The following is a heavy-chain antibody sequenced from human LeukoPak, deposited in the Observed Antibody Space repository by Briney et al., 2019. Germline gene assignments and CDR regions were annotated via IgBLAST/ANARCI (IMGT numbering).Heavy chain of an antibody. Sequence: ASVKVSCKASGYTFTSYGISWVRQAPGQGLEWMGWISAYNGNTNYAQKLQGRVTMTTDTSTSTAYMELRSLRSDDTAVYYCARDLRHYYGSGSYHLGDAFDIWGQGTMVTVSS. D-gene: IGHD3-10*01. CDR3: ARDLRHYYGSGSYHLGDAFDI. CDR2: ISAYNGNT. J-gene: IGHJ3*02. CDR1: GYTFTSYG. V-gene: IGHV1-18*01.